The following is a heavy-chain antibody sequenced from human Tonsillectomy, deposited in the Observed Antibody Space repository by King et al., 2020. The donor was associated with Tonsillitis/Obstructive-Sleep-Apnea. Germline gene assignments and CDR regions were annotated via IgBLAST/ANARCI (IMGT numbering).Heavy chain of an antibody. J-gene: IGHJ4*02. V-gene: IGHV3-23*04. Sequence: VQLVESGGGLVQPGGSLRLSCAASGFTFSSYAMSWVRQAPGKGLEWVSALSGSGGSTYYAGFVKGRFTISRDNSKNTLYLQMNSLRAEDTAVYYCANTQAVSGTKYQFDYWGQGTLVTVSS. CDR3: ANTQAVSGTKYQFDY. CDR1: GFTFSSYA. CDR2: LSGSGGST. D-gene: IGHD2-15*01.